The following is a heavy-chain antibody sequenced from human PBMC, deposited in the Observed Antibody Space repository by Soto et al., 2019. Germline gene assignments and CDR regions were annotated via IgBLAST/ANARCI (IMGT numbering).Heavy chain of an antibody. V-gene: IGHV1-2*02. CDR3: ARVRVPAYYDFWSGYNNWFDP. CDR1: GYTFTGYY. D-gene: IGHD3-3*01. CDR2: INPNSGGT. J-gene: IGHJ5*02. Sequence: QVQLVQSGAEVKKPGASVKVSCKASGYTFTGYYMHWVRQAPGQGLEWMGWINPNSGGTNYAQKFQGRVTMTRDTSISTAYMELSRLRSDDTAVYYCARVRVPAYYDFWSGYNNWFDPWGQGTLVTVSS.